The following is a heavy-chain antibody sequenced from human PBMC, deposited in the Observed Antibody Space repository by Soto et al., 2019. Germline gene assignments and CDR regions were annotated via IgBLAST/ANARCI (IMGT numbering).Heavy chain of an antibody. D-gene: IGHD6-25*01. CDR2: IKQDGSEK. Sequence: EVQLVESGGGLVQPGGSLRLSCAASGFSLSNYWMTWVRQAPGKGLEWVANIKQDGSEKYYVDSVKGRFTISRDNVKNSLNLQMNSLRVADTAVYFCARVESAAFDQWGRGTLVTVSS. J-gene: IGHJ4*02. CDR3: ARVESAAFDQ. V-gene: IGHV3-7*04. CDR1: GFSLSNYW.